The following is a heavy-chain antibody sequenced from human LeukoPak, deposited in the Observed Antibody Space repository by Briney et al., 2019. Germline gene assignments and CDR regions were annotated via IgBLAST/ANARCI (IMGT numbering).Heavy chain of an antibody. D-gene: IGHD3-22*01. Sequence: GGSLRLSCAASGFTFSSYSMNWVRQAPGKGLEWVSYISSSSSTIYYADSVKGRFTISRDNAKNSLYLQMNSLRAEDTAVYYCARAFDPYYDSSGYSWGQGTLVTVSS. CDR1: GFTFSSYS. CDR3: ARAFDPYYDSSGYS. V-gene: IGHV3-48*04. J-gene: IGHJ4*02. CDR2: ISSSSSTI.